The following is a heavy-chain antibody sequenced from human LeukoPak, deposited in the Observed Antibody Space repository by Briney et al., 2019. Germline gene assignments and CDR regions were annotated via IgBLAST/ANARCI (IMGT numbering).Heavy chain of an antibody. CDR2: ISYDGSNK. V-gene: IGHV3-30*01. CDR1: GFTFSSYA. CDR3: ARDRVAAAELAMLGYMGV. J-gene: IGHJ6*03. Sequence: GRSLRLSCAASGFTFSSYAMHWVRQAPGKGLEWVAVISYDGSNKYYADSVKGRFTISRDNSKNTLYLQMNSLRAEDTAGYYCARDRVAAAELAMLGYMGVWGKGTTVTVSS. D-gene: IGHD6-13*01.